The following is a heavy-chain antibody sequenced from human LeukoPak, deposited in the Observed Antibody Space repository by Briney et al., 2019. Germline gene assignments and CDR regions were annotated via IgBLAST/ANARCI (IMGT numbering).Heavy chain of an antibody. CDR3: ASIGFRGYDASSGYFDY. D-gene: IGHD3-22*01. V-gene: IGHV1-46*01. CDR2: INPSGGST. J-gene: IGHJ4*02. CDR1: GYTFTSYY. Sequence: ASVKVSCKASGYTFTSYYMHWVRQAPGQGLEWMGIINPSGGSTSYAQKFQGRVTMTRDTSTSTVYMELSSLRSEDTAVYYCASIGFRGYDASSGYFDYWGQGTLVTVSS.